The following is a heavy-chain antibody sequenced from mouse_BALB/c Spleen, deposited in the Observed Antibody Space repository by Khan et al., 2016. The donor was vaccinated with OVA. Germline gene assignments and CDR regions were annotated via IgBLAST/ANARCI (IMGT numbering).Heavy chain of an antibody. CDR2: INPSSGYT. Sequence: QVQLKQSGAELARPGASVKMSCKASGYTFTSYTMHWVKQRPGQGLEWIGYINPSSGYTKSNQKLKDYATLTADKSSSTAYMQLSSQTAEDSAVDYCARSHERWGTGTTLTVSS. J-gene: IGHJ2*01. V-gene: IGHV1-4*01. CDR3: ARSHER. CDR1: GYTFTSYT.